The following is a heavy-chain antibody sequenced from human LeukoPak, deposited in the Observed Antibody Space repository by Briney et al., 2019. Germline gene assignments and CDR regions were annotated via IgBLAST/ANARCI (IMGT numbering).Heavy chain of an antibody. J-gene: IGHJ5*02. D-gene: IGHD3-16*02. V-gene: IGHV4-34*01. CDR2: INHSGST. CDR1: GGSFSGYY. CDR3: ARDGYRIHTNWFDP. Sequence: SETLSLTCAVYGGSFSGYYWSWIRQPPGKGLEWIGEINHSGSTNYNPSLKSRVTISVDTSKNQFSLKLSSVTAADTAVYYCARDGYRIHTNWFDPWGQGTLVTVSS.